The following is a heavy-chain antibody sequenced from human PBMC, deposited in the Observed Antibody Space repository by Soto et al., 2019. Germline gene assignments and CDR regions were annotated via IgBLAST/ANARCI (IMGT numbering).Heavy chain of an antibody. J-gene: IGHJ6*02. D-gene: IGHD2-15*01. Sequence: PGESLKISCKGSGYTFTNYWIGRVRQMPGKGPEWTGIIYPGDSDTKYNPSFQGQVTISADKSITTTYLQWSSLRAEDTAVYYCAKVKVAAWSYYYYCMDVWGQGTTVTVSS. CDR2: IYPGDSDT. V-gene: IGHV5-51*01. CDR1: GYTFTNYW. CDR3: AKVKVAAWSYYYYCMDV.